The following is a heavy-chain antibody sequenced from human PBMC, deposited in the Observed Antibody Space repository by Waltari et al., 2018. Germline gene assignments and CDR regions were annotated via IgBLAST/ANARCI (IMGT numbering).Heavy chain of an antibody. V-gene: IGHV4-61*01. Sequence: QVQLQESGPGLVKPSEPLSLTCPVPGGSVSRGNYYWSWIRQPPGRSLEWIGFTYYGGDTTYNPSLHSRVTISMDTSNNQFSLDLRSVTAADTAVYFCVRDGDYTSSFDFWGPGTLVTVSS. CDR3: VRDGDYTSSFDF. D-gene: IGHD4-4*01. CDR2: TYYGGDT. J-gene: IGHJ4*02. CDR1: GGSVSRGNYY.